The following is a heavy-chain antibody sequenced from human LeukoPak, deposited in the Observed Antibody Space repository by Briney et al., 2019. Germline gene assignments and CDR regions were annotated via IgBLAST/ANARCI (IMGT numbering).Heavy chain of an antibody. J-gene: IGHJ4*02. CDR2: ISSSSSYI. D-gene: IGHD3-3*01. Sequence: GGSLRLSGAASGFTFSSYSMNWVRQAPGRGLEWVSSISSSSSYIYYADSVKGRFTISRDNAKNSLYLQMNSLRAEDTAVYYCAREHYDFYTEYWGQGTLVTVSS. CDR1: GFTFSSYS. V-gene: IGHV3-21*01. CDR3: AREHYDFYTEY.